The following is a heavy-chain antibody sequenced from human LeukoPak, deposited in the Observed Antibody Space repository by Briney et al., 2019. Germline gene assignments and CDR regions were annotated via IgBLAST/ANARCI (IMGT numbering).Heavy chain of an antibody. Sequence: SETLTLTCTVSGGSISSGDYYWSWIRQPPGKGLEWIGYIYYSGSTYYNPSLKSRVTISVDTSKNQFSLKLSSVTAADTAVYYCAREVRYYDILTGYGEFDYWGQGTLVTVSS. CDR2: IYYSGST. CDR3: AREVRYYDILTGYGEFDY. CDR1: GGSISSGDYY. J-gene: IGHJ4*02. V-gene: IGHV4-30-4*01. D-gene: IGHD3-9*01.